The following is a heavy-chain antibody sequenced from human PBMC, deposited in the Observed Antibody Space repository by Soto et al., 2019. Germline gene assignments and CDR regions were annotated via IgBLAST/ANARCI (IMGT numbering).Heavy chain of an antibody. D-gene: IGHD2-2*01. V-gene: IGHV3-30*03. Sequence: QVQLVESGGGVVQPGRSLRLSCAASGSTFSSYGMHWVRQAPGKGLEWVAVISYDGSNKYYADSVKGRFTISRDNSKNTLYLQMNSLRAEDTAVYYCVEEAAAIHYGMDVWGQATTVTVSS. J-gene: IGHJ6*02. CDR2: ISYDGSNK. CDR1: GSTFSSYG. CDR3: VEEAAAIHYGMDV.